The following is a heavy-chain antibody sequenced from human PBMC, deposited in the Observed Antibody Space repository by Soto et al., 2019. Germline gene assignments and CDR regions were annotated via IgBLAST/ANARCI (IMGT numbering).Heavy chain of an antibody. D-gene: IGHD5-12*01. Sequence: SLKVSCKASCYTFTSYGISWVRQARGQGLEWMGWISAYNGNTNYAQKRQGRVTMTTDTSTSTAYMELRSLRSDDTAGYCCARDEWLRFAYYGMDVWGQGTTVTVSS. CDR1: CYTFTSYG. V-gene: IGHV1-18*01. CDR3: ARDEWLRFAYYGMDV. J-gene: IGHJ6*02. CDR2: ISAYNGNT.